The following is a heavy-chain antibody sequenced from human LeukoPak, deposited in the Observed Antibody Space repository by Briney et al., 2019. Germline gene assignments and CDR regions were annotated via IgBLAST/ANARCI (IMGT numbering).Heavy chain of an antibody. CDR3: ARAGYCSGGSCQGDAFDI. CDR2: IRYDGTNK. D-gene: IGHD2-15*01. CDR1: GFTFSSYG. V-gene: IGHV3-30*02. Sequence: GSLRLSCAASGFTFSSYGMHWVRQAPGKGLEWVAFIRYDGTNKYYADSVKGRFTISRDNAKNSLYLQMNSLRAEDTALYYCARAGYCSGGSCQGDAFDIWGQGTMVTVSS. J-gene: IGHJ3*02.